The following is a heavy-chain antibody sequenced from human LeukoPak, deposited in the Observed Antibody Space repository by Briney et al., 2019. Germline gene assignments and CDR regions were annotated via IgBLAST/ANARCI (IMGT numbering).Heavy chain of an antibody. CDR3: AKARAGDITAAFNY. J-gene: IGHJ4*02. V-gene: IGHV3-48*01. D-gene: IGHD6-13*01. CDR1: GFTFSSYS. Sequence: PGGSLRLSCAASGFTFSSYSMSWVRQAPGKGLEWVSYISSSSSTIYYADSVKGRFTISRDNSENTLNLQMNSLRAEDTAIYYCAKARAGDITAAFNYWGQGTLVTVSS. CDR2: ISSSSSTI.